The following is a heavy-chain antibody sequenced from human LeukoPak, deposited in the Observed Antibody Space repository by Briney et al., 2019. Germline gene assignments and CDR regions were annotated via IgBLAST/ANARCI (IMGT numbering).Heavy chain of an antibody. CDR2: INAGNGNT. V-gene: IGHV1-3*01. CDR3: ARDLYSLDAFDI. D-gene: IGHD5-18*01. Sequence: GASVKVSCKASGYTFTSYAMHWVRQAPGQRLEWMGWINAGNGNTKYSQKFQGRVTITRDTSASTAYMELSSLRSEGTAVYYCARDLYSLDAFDIWGQGTMVTVSS. J-gene: IGHJ3*02. CDR1: GYTFTSYA.